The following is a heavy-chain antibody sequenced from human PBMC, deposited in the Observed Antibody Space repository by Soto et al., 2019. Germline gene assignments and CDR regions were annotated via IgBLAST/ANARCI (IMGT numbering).Heavy chain of an antibody. D-gene: IGHD3-16*02. V-gene: IGHV3-15*01. CDR1: GFTFSNAW. J-gene: IGHJ5*01. CDR3: TKDGLITFGRVFVPNWLDS. CDR2: IKSKTDGGAT. Sequence: PGGSLRLSCAATGFTFSNAWMSWVRQAPGKGLEWVGHIKSKTDGGATDYAAPVKGKFTIPRDESKNTLYLQMNSLKTDDTAVYYCTKDGLITFGRVFVPNWLDSCGQGTLVTVYS.